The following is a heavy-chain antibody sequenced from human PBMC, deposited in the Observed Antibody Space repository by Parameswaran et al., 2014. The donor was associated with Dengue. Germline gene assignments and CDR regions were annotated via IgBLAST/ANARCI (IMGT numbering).Heavy chain of an antibody. D-gene: IGHD1-26*01. CDR2: INPNSGAT. J-gene: IGHJ6*02. CDR3: ARQVVSGSNALDV. V-gene: IGHV1-2*02. Sequence: WVRQAPGQGLEWMGWINPNSGATIYAQKFQGRVTMTGDTSIRTAYMELSRLRSDDRAVYYCARQVVSGSNALDVWGQGTTVTVSS.